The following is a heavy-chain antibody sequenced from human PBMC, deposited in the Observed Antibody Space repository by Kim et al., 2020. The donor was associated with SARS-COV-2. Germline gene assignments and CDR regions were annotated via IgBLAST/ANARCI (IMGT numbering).Heavy chain of an antibody. D-gene: IGHD5-18*01. CDR3: ARGRGTAMVTDY. Sequence: YDNPLLKSRVTISVDTSKNQFSLKLSSVTAADTAVYYCARGRGTAMVTDYWGQGTLVTVSS. J-gene: IGHJ4*02. V-gene: IGHV4-39*01.